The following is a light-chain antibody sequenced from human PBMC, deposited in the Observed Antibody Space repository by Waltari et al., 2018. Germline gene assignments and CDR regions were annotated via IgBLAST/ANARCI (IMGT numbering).Light chain of an antibody. V-gene: IGLV3-1*01. CDR3: QAWDSSTPYVV. J-gene: IGLJ2*01. CDR1: NLGAKY. CDR2: QDS. Sequence: SYELTQPPSVSVSPGQPASITCSGDNLGAKYACRYQQKPGQSPVLVIYQDSKRPSGIPERFSGSNSGNTATLTISGTQAMDEADYYCQAWDSSTPYVVFGGGTKLTVL.